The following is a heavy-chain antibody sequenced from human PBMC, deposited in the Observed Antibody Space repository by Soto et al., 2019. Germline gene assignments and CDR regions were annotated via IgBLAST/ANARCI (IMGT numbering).Heavy chain of an antibody. CDR1: GGSFSGYY. CDR2: INHSGST. Sequence: SETLSLTCAVYGGSFSGYYWSCIRQSPGKGLEWIGEINHSGSTNYNPSLKSRVTFSVDTSKNQFSLKLTSVTAADTAVYYCARTRTLEWLTAGYWGQGTLVTVSS. D-gene: IGHD3-3*01. CDR3: ARTRTLEWLTAGY. V-gene: IGHV4-34*01. J-gene: IGHJ4*02.